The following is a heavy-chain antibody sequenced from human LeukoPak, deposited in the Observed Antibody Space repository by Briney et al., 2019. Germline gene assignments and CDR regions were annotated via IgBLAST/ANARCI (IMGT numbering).Heavy chain of an antibody. CDR3: AREANSWYHS. D-gene: IGHD2/OR15-2a*01. J-gene: IGHJ4*02. V-gene: IGHV1-2*02. CDR2: INPNSGAT. CDR1: GYTFSDYY. Sequence: ASVKVSCKASGYTFSDYYMHWVRQAPGQGLEWMAWINPNSGATTYAQKFQGRVTLTKDTSNNTAYMELSRLTSDDTAMYYCAREANSWYHSWGQGTLVTVSS.